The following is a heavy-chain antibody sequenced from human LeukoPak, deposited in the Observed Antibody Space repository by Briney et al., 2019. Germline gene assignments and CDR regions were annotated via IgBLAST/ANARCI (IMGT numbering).Heavy chain of an antibody. Sequence: GGSLRLSCAASGFTFSRYAMHWVRQAPGKGLEWVAVISYDGSNKYYADSVKGRLTISRDNSKNTLYLQMNSLRAEDTAVYYCARALTELDYWGQGTLVTVSS. D-gene: IGHD1-14*01. CDR2: ISYDGSNK. CDR1: GFTFSRYA. J-gene: IGHJ4*02. CDR3: ARALTELDY. V-gene: IGHV3-30*01.